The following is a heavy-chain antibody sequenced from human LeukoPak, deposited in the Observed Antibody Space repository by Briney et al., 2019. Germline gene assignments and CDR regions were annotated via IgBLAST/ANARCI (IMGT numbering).Heavy chain of an antibody. V-gene: IGHV4-39*01. J-gene: IGHJ4*02. CDR2: IYCSGST. CDR3: ARGLRWDLTISGTSTFDY. CDR1: GVSIRSSSFY. D-gene: IGHD1-26*01. Sequence: SETLSLTCSVSGVSIRSSSFYWGWIRQPPGKGLEWIGSIYCSGSTYYRPSLKSRVTMSVDTSKNQFSLRLSSVTAADTAVYYCARGLRWDLTISGTSTFDYWGQGSLVTVSS.